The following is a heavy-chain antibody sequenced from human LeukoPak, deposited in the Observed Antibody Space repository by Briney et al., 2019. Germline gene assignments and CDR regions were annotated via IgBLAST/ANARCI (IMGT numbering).Heavy chain of an antibody. CDR3: ARGYTAIVN. J-gene: IGHJ4*02. Sequence: SQTLSLTCAISGDSVSSNSGAWSWIRQSPSRGLEWLGRAYYGSKWYFDYALTVNSRITINPDTSKNQFTLQLNSVTPDDTAVYYCARGYTAIVNWARGTLVTVSS. V-gene: IGHV6-1*01. CDR1: GDSVSSNSGA. CDR2: AYYGSKWYF. D-gene: IGHD5-18*01.